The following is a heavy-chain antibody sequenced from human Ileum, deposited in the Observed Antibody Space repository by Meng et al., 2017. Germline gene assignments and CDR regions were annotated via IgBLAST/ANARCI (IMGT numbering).Heavy chain of an antibody. CDR2: IDQSGNS. V-gene: IGHV4/OR15-8*02. CDR3: ARHGGYYQDF. Sequence: GPARRNLSDPRSLTLSVSGSAVSDNSHWRWGRQPPGKGLGWIGQIDQSGNSYYSPSLKSRVTMSIDKSKNQFSLRLTSVTAADTAVYYCARHGGYYQDFWGQGTLVTVSS. D-gene: IGHD4/OR15-4a*01. CDR1: GSAVSDNSH. J-gene: IGHJ4*02.